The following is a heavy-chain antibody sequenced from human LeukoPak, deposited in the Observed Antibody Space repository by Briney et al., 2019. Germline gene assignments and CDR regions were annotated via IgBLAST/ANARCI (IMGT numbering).Heavy chain of an antibody. J-gene: IGHJ4*02. CDR2: ISSSSSYI. CDR1: GFTFSSYS. CDR3: AGRPDSSGPIGALGY. V-gene: IGHV3-21*01. Sequence: KTGGSLRLSCAASGFTFSSYSMNWVRQAPGKGLEWVSSISSSSSYIYYADSVKGRFTISRDNAKNSLYLQMNSLRAEDTAVYYCAGRPDSSGPIGALGYWGQGTLATVSS. D-gene: IGHD3-22*01.